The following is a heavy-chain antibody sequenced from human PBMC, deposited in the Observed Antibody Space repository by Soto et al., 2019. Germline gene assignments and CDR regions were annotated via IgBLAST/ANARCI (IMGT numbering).Heavy chain of an antibody. CDR3: ARDIESVTAKHFFYYYAMDV. Sequence: ASVKVSCKASGFTFSNYGLNWVRQAPGQGLEWMGWVSANNGHTNYAQNLQGRVSMTTDISTSTAYMELRGLRFDDTAVYYCARDIESVTAKHFFYYYAMDVWGQGTTVTVSS. CDR2: VSANNGHT. CDR1: GFTFSNYG. V-gene: IGHV1-18*01. D-gene: IGHD2-8*01. J-gene: IGHJ6*02.